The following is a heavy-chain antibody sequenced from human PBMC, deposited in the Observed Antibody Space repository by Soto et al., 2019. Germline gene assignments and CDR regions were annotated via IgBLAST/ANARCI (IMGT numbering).Heavy chain of an antibody. CDR2: ISYDGSNK. D-gene: IGHD6-6*01. J-gene: IGHJ6*02. Sequence: QVQLVESGGGVVQPGRSLRLSCAASGFTFSSYAMHWVRQAPGKGLEWVAVISYDGSNKYYADSVKGRFTISRDNSKNTLYLQMNSLRAEDTAVYYCARNPRVSEYSSSSRYYYYGMDVWGQGTTVTVSS. CDR3: ARNPRVSEYSSSSRYYYYGMDV. CDR1: GFTFSSYA. V-gene: IGHV3-30-3*01.